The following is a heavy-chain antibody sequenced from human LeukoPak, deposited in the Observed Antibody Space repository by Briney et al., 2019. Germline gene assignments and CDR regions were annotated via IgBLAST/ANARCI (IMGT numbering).Heavy chain of an antibody. V-gene: IGHV1-18*01. J-gene: IGHJ5*02. CDR2: ISTYNGDT. CDR3: ARDRGASIVGATKFDP. Sequence: ASVKVSCKASGYTFTNYGINWVRQAPGQGPEGMGWISTYNGDTNYAQKLQDRVTMTTDTSTSTAYMELRSLRSDDTAVYYCARDRGASIVGATKFDPWGQGTLVTVSS. D-gene: IGHD1-26*01. CDR1: GYTFTNYG.